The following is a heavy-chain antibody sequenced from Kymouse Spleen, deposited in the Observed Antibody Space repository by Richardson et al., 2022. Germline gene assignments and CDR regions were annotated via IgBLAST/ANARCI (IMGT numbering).Heavy chain of an antibody. CDR1: GGSFSGYY. D-gene: IGHD6-6*01. CDR2: INHSGST. CDR3: ARHIAARFDY. Sequence: QVQLQQWGAGLLKPSETLSLTCAVYGGSFSGYYWSWIRQPPGKGLEWIGEINHSGSTNYNPSLKSRVTISVDTSKNQFSLKLSSVTAADTAVYYCARHIAARFDYWGQGTLVTVSS. J-gene: IGHJ4*02. V-gene: IGHV4-34*01.